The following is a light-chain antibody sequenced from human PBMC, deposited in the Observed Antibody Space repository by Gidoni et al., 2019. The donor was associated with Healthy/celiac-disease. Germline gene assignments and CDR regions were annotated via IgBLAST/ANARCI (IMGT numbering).Light chain of an antibody. J-gene: IGKJ2*01. CDR2: AAS. Sequence: DIQITQSPSSLSASVGDRVTITCRASQSISSYLNWYQQKPGKAPKLLIYAASSLQSGVPSRFSGSGSGTDVTLTISSLQPEDFATYYCQQSYSTPFYTFGQGTKLEIK. CDR1: QSISSY. V-gene: IGKV1-39*01. CDR3: QQSYSTPFYT.